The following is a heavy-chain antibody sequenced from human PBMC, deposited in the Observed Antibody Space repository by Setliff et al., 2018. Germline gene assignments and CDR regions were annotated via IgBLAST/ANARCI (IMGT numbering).Heavy chain of an antibody. V-gene: IGHV5-51*01. CDR1: GYGFKTYW. CDR3: ARGRGGYNQDYLQH. CDR2: MYPEDSDT. D-gene: IGHD5-12*01. J-gene: IGHJ1*01. Sequence: PGESLKISCKASGYGFKTYWIAWVRQRPGNGLEWMGIMYPEDSDTKYSPSFQGQVTISADKSLRTAYLQWSSLKTSDTAIYYCARGRGGYNQDYLQHWGQGTLVTVSS.